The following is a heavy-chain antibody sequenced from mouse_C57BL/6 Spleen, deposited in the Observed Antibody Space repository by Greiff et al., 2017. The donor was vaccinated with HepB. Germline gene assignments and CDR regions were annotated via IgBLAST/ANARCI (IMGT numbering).Heavy chain of an antibody. J-gene: IGHJ2*01. V-gene: IGHV14-4*01. D-gene: IGHD1-1*01. CDR2: IDPENGDT. Sequence: VQLQQSGAELVRPGASVKLSCTASGFNIKDDYMHWVKQRTEQGLEWIGWIDPENGDTEYASKFQGKATITADTSSNTAYLQLSSLTSEDTAVYYCTTLTTVVATDYWGQGTTLTVSS. CDR1: GFNIKDDY. CDR3: TTLTTVVATDY.